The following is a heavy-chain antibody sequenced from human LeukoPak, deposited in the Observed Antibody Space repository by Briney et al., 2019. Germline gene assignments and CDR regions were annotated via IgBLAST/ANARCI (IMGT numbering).Heavy chain of an antibody. J-gene: IGHJ6*03. CDR1: GFTFSSYA. V-gene: IGHV3-23*01. Sequence: TGGSLRLSCAASGFTFSSYAMSWVRQAPGKGLEWVSPISGSGGSTYYADSVKGRFAISRDNSKNTLYLQMNSLRAEDTAVYYCAKDYDFWSGYSFNYYYYMDVWGKGTTVTVSS. D-gene: IGHD3-3*01. CDR2: ISGSGGST. CDR3: AKDYDFWSGYSFNYYYYMDV.